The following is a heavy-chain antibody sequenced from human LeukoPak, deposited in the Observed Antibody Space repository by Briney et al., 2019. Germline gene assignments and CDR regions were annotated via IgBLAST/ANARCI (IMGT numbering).Heavy chain of an antibody. V-gene: IGHV3-11*04. CDR3: AREEEGDAFDI. Sequence: GGSLRLPCAASGFTFSDYYMSWIRQAPGKGLEWVSYISSSGSTIYYADSVKGRFTISRDNAKNTLYLQMNSLRAEDTAVYYCAREEEGDAFDIWGQGTMVTVSS. CDR2: ISSSGSTI. J-gene: IGHJ3*02. CDR1: GFTFSDYY.